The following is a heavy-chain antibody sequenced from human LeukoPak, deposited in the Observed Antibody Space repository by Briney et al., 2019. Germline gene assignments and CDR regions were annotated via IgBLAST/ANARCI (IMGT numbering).Heavy chain of an antibody. Sequence: PGGSLRLSCAASGFTFSDYYMSWIRQAPGKGLEWVSYISSSGSTIYYADSVKGRFTISRDNAKNSLYLQMNSLRAEDTAVYYCARDLLRMRDALDIWGQGTMVTVSS. J-gene: IGHJ3*02. CDR2: ISSSGSTI. V-gene: IGHV3-11*04. CDR3: ARDLLRMRDALDI. D-gene: IGHD2-8*01. CDR1: GFTFSDYY.